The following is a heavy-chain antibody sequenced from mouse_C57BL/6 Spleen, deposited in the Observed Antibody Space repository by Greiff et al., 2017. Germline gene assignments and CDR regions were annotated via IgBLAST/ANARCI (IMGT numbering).Heavy chain of an antibody. V-gene: IGHV1-64*01. D-gene: IGHD2-3*01. CDR1: GYTFTSYW. Sequence: QVQLQQSGAELVKPGASVKLSCKASGYTFTSYWMHWVKQRPGQGLEWIGMIHPNSGSTNYNEKFKSKATLTVDKSSSTAYMQLSSLTSEDSAVYYCARLYDGPYWYFDVWGTGTTVTVSS. CDR3: ARLYDGPYWYFDV. J-gene: IGHJ1*03. CDR2: IHPNSGST.